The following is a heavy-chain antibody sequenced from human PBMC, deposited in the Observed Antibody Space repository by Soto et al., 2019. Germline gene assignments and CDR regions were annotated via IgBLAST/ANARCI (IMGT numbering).Heavy chain of an antibody. V-gene: IGHV4-34*01. CDR2: INHSGST. CDR1: GGSFSGYY. Sequence: SQTLSLTCAVYGGSFSGYYWSWIRQPPGKGLAWIGEINHSGSTNYNPSLKSRVTISVDTSKNQFSLKLSSVTAADTAVYYCARLDSGSYSGFDYWGQGTLVTVSS. J-gene: IGHJ4*02. CDR3: ARLDSGSYSGFDY. D-gene: IGHD1-26*01.